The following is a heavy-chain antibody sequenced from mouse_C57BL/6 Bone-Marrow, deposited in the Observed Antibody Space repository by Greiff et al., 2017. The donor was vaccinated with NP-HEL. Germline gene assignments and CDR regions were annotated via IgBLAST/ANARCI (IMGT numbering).Heavy chain of an antibody. CDR1: GFTFSSYA. CDR3: TRDPLNWDDYAMDY. J-gene: IGHJ4*01. CDR2: ISSGGDYI. Sequence: EVKLMESGEGLVKPGGSLKLSCAASGFTFSSYAMSWVRQTPEKRLEWVAYISSGGDYIYYADTVKGRFTISRDNARNTLYLQMSSPKSEDTAMYYCTRDPLNWDDYAMDYWGQGTSVTVSS. V-gene: IGHV5-9-1*02. D-gene: IGHD4-1*02.